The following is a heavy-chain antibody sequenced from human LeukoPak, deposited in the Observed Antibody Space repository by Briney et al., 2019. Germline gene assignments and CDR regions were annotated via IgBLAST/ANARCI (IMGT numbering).Heavy chain of an antibody. CDR3: ARASTSEENWFDP. V-gene: IGHV1-69*13. J-gene: IGHJ5*02. CDR1: GGTFSSYA. Sequence: ASVEVSCKASGGTFSSYAVSWVRQAPGQGLEWMGGIIPIFGTANYAQKSQGRVTITADESTSTAYMELSSLRSEDTAVYYCARASTSEENWFDPWGQGTLATVSS. CDR2: IIPIFGTA. D-gene: IGHD6-6*01.